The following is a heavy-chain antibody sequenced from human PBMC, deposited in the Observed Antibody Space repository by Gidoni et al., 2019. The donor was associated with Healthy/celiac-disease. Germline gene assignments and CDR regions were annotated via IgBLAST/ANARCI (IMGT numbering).Heavy chain of an antibody. Sequence: QPQLQESGPGLVKPSATLSLTCTVSGGSISSSSYHWGWIRQPPGKGLEWIGRIYYSGSTYYNPSLKSRVTISVDTSKNQFSLKLSSVTTADTAVYYCARHERIGYCSSASCSEYFQHWGQGTLVTVSS. D-gene: IGHD2-2*01. V-gene: IGHV4-39*01. CDR1: GGSISSSSYH. CDR2: IYYSGST. J-gene: IGHJ1*01. CDR3: ARHERIGYCSSASCSEYFQH.